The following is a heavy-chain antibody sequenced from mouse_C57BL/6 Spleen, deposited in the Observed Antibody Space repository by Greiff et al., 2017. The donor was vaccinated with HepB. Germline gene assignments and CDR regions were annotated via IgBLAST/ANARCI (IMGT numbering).Heavy chain of an antibody. J-gene: IGHJ2*01. Sequence: EVQRVESGAELVRPGASVKLSCTASGFNIKDDYMHWVKQRPEQGLEWIGWIDPENGDTEYASKFQGKATITADTSSNTAYLQLSSLTSEDTAVYYCTTLRVRLWGQGTTLTVSS. V-gene: IGHV14-4*01. CDR2: IDPENGDT. CDR1: GFNIKDDY. D-gene: IGHD1-1*01. CDR3: TTLRVRL.